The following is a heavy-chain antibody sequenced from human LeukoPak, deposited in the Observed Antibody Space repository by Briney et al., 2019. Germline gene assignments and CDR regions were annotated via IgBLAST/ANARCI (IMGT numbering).Heavy chain of an antibody. Sequence: ASVKVSCMASGYSFTNHDMHWVRQAPGQRLEWMGCINPDNGNTKYSQEFQGRVTITMDTSASTAYMELSSLRSEDMAVYYCTLYNYWGQGTLVTVSS. J-gene: IGHJ4*02. CDR3: TLYNY. D-gene: IGHD2-2*02. CDR1: GYSFTNHD. V-gene: IGHV1-3*03. CDR2: INPDNGNT.